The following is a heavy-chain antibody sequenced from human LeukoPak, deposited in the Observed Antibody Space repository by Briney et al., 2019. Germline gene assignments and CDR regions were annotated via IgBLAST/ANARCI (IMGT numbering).Heavy chain of an antibody. J-gene: IGHJ4*02. Sequence: PSEALSLTCTVSGGSISSYYWTWIRQPPGKGLGLEWIGYIYYSGGTNYNPSLKSRVTISIDTSKNQVSLKLSSVTAADTAVYYCARVWRSYRYLDYWGQGTLVTVSS. V-gene: IGHV4-59*08. CDR3: ARVWRSYRYLDY. CDR1: GGSISSYY. D-gene: IGHD3-16*02. CDR2: IYYSGGT.